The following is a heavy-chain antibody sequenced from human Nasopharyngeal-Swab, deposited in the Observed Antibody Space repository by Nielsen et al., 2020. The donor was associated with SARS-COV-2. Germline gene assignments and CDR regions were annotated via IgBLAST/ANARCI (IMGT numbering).Heavy chain of an antibody. Sequence: WIRQPPGKGLEWISYVSGKSTYTSYADSVKGRFTISRDNVKKSLYLQMNSLRAEDTAVYYCARETGGYWGQGILVTVSS. CDR3: ARETGGY. V-gene: IGHV3-11*06. CDR2: VSGKSTYT. D-gene: IGHD1-14*01. J-gene: IGHJ4*02.